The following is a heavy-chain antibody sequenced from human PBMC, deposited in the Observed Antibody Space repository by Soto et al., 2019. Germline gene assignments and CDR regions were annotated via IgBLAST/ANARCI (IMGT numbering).Heavy chain of an antibody. Sequence: GGSLRLSXAASGFTFTRYSMNWVRQAPGKGLEWVSSISSTTNYIYYADSMKGRFTVSRDNAKNSVYLGMNSLSAEDTAVYYCARESEDLTSNFDYWGQGTLVTVAS. V-gene: IGHV3-21*01. CDR2: ISSTTNYI. CDR1: GFTFTRYS. J-gene: IGHJ4*02. CDR3: ARESEDLTSNFDY.